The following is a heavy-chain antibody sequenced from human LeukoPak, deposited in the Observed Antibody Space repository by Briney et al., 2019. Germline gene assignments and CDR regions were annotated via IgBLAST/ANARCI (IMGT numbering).Heavy chain of an antibody. D-gene: IGHD6-13*01. V-gene: IGHV4-59*12. Sequence: PSETLSLTCTVSGGSISSYYWSWIRQPPGKGLEWIGYIYYSGSTNYNPSLKSRVTISVDTSKNQFSLKLSSVTAADTAVYYCARGVIAAAGARDYYYYMDVWGKGTTVTVSS. J-gene: IGHJ6*03. CDR2: IYYSGST. CDR3: ARGVIAAAGARDYYYYMDV. CDR1: GGSISSYY.